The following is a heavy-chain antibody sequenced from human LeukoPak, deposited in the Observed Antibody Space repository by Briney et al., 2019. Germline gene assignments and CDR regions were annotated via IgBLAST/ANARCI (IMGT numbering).Heavy chain of an antibody. CDR1: GFTFTDYW. CDR2: INRAGIES. J-gene: IGHJ4*02. D-gene: IGHD1-26*01. V-gene: IGHV3-7*01. CDR3: ARVGTWELQRVFDN. Sequence: GGSLRLSCAASGFTFTDYWMTWVRQVPGKGLEWVANINRAGIESYYVHSVKGRFTISRDNAGKSLYLQMDSLRVDDTAVYYCARVGTWELQRVFDNWGQGTLVTVSS.